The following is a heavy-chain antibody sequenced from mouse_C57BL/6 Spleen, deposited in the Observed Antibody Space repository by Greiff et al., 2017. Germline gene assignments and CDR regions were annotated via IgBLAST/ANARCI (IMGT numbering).Heavy chain of an antibody. V-gene: IGHV8-8*01. D-gene: IGHD1-1*01. Sequence: VKLMESGGGLVKPGGSLKLSCAASGFTFSDYGMHWIRQPSGKGLEWLAHIWWDDDKYYNPALKSRLTISKDTSKNQVFLKIANVDTADTATYYCARAYYGSSRFYAMDYWGQGTSVTVSS. CDR2: IWWDDDK. J-gene: IGHJ4*01. CDR3: ARAYYGSSRFYAMDY. CDR1: GFTFSDYGM.